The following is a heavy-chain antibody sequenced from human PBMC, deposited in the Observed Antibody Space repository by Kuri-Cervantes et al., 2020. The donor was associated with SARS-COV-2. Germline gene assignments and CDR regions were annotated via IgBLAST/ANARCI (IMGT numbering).Heavy chain of an antibody. CDR3: AKDRIVVVIAREDAFDI. CDR1: RFTFNNYA. V-gene: IGHV3-23*01. D-gene: IGHD2-21*01. CDR2: ISGSGGST. Sequence: GGSLRLSCAASRFTFNNYAMSWVRQAPGKGLEWVSGISGSGGSTYYADSVKGRFTISRDNSKNTLYLQMNSLRAEDTAVYYCAKDRIVVVIAREDAFDIWGQGTMVTVSS. J-gene: IGHJ3*02.